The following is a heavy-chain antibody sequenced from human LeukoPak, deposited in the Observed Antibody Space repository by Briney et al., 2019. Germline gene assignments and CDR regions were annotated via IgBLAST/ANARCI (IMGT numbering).Heavy chain of an antibody. CDR1: GGSISSSTYY. J-gene: IGHJ5*02. D-gene: IGHD2-15*01. V-gene: IGHV4-39*01. Sequence: SETLSLTCTVSGGSISSSTYYWGWIRQPPGKGLEWIGSIYYSGSTYYNPSLKSRVTISVDTSKNQFSMKLRSVTAADTAVYYCARSHRLYCSGGSCYGFDPWGQGTLVTVSS. CDR2: IYYSGST. CDR3: ARSHRLYCSGGSCYGFDP.